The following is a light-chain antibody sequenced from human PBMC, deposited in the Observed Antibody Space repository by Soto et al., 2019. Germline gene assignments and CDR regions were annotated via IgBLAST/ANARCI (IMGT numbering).Light chain of an antibody. CDR1: QDISSY. CDR3: QQLNSYPLT. CDR2: AAS. J-gene: IGKJ5*01. V-gene: IGKV1-9*01. Sequence: IQLTQSPSSLSASVGDRVTITCRASQDISSYLAWYQQEPGKAPKLLIYAASTLQSGVPSRFSGGGSGTDFTLTISSLQPEDFATYYCQQLNSYPLTFGGGTRLE.